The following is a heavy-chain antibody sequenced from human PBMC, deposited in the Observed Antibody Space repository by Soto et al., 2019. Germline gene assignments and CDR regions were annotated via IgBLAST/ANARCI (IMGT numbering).Heavy chain of an antibody. CDR2: FNPDGTIT. J-gene: IGHJ6*01. CDR1: GYTFSHYW. Sequence: EVQLVESGGDLVQPGGSLRLSCAASGYTFSHYWMHWVLQAPGKGLVWVSRFNPDGTITTYADSVKGRFTIPSDNAKNTLYFQMNSLGVEDTALYYGSYDSVADKDFWGDGTAVTFSS. V-gene: IGHV3-74*01. D-gene: IGHD3-3*01. CDR3: SYDSVADKDF.